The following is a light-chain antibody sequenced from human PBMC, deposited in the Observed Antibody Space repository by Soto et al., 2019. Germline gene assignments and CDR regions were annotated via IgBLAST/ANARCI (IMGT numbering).Light chain of an antibody. Sequence: AIRVTQSPSSISASPGDRVTITCRASQHISSFLAWYQQRPGKAPNLLLYASSSLQSGVPSRFSGSGSGTDFTITISNLQSEDFGTYYCQQYYSYPRTFGQGTKVEIK. J-gene: IGKJ1*01. CDR1: QHISSF. CDR3: QQYYSYPRT. V-gene: IGKV1-8*01. CDR2: ASS.